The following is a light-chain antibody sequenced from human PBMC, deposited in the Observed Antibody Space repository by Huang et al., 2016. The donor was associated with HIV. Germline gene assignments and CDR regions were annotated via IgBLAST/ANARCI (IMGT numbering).Light chain of an antibody. CDR1: QRVRSSS. J-gene: IGKJ4*01. CDR2: GAS. Sequence: EIVLTQSPGTLSLSPGERATLSCRASQRVRSSSLAWYQQKPGQYPRLRIFGASNRATAIPDRFSGSGSATDFTLTISRLEPEDFAVYYCQQYGSSPLTFGGGTKVEIK. CDR3: QQYGSSPLT. V-gene: IGKV3-20*01.